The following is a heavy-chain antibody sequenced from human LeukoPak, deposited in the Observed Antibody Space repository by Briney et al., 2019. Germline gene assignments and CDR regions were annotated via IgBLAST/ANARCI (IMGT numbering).Heavy chain of an antibody. J-gene: IGHJ4*02. V-gene: IGHV4-34*01. CDR2: INHSGST. CDR3: ARPAARSGYYTH. CDR1: GGSFSGYY. Sequence: PSETLSLTCAVYGGSFSGYYWSWIRQPPRKGLEWIGEINHSGSTNYNPSLKSRVTISVDTSKNQFSLKLSSVTAADTAVYYCARPAARSGYYTHWGQGTLVTVSS. D-gene: IGHD3-3*01.